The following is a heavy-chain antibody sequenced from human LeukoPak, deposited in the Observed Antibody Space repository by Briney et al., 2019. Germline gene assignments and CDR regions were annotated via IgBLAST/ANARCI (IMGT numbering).Heavy chain of an antibody. V-gene: IGHV3-66*01. Sequence: PGGSLRLSCAASGFTVSSNYMSWVRQAPGKGLEWVSVIYSGGSTYYADSVKGRFTISRDNSKNTLYLQMNSLRAEDTAVYYCAKVETTVTALIDYWGQGTLVTVSS. CDR3: AKVETTVTALIDY. J-gene: IGHJ4*02. D-gene: IGHD4-17*01. CDR1: GFTVSSNY. CDR2: IYSGGST.